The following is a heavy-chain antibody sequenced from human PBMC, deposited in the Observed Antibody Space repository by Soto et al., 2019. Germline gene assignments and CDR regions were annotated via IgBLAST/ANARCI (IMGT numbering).Heavy chain of an antibody. V-gene: IGHV1-3*05. D-gene: IGHD2-21*02. Sequence: QVQLVQSGAEEKKPGASVKVSCKASGYTFTSYAMHWVRQAPGQRLEWMGWINAGNGNTKYSQKFQGRVTITRDTSASTALMELRSVRSEDTAGNYCARIIVVVTALDFWGQGTLVTVSS. J-gene: IGHJ4*02. CDR3: ARIIVVVTALDF. CDR2: INAGNGNT. CDR1: GYTFTSYA.